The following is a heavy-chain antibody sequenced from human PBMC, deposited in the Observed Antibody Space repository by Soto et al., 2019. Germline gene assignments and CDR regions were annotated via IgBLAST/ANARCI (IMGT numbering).Heavy chain of an antibody. CDR1: GFTFTSSA. V-gene: IGHV1-58*01. D-gene: IGHD3-3*01. Sequence: SVKVSCKASGFTFTSSAVQWVRQARGQRLEWIGWIVVGSGNTNYAQKFQERVTITRDMSTSTAYMELSSLRPEDTAVYYCAAGEPLDFWSGYYSYYYYGMDVWGQGTTVTVSS. CDR2: IVVGSGNT. CDR3: AAGEPLDFWSGYYSYYYYGMDV. J-gene: IGHJ6*02.